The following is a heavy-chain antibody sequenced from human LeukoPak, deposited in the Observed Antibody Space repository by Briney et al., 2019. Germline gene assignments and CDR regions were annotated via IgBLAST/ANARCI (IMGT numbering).Heavy chain of an antibody. CDR3: ARASRGLYYDFWSGPVSPQQYYFDY. CDR1: GGSISSGGYY. Sequence: SETLSLTCTVSGGSISSGGYYWSWIRQPPGKGLEWIGYIYHSGSTYYNPSLKSRVTISVDRSKNQFSLKLSSVTAADTAVYYCARASRGLYYDFWSGPVSPQQYYFDYWGQGTLVTVSS. D-gene: IGHD3-3*01. J-gene: IGHJ4*02. CDR2: IYHSGST. V-gene: IGHV4-30-2*01.